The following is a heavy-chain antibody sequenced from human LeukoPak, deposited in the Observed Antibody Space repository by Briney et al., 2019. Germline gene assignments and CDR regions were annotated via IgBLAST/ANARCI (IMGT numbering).Heavy chain of an antibody. Sequence: PGGSLRLSCAASGFTFSSYAMSWVRQAPGKGLEWVSAISGSGGSTYYADSVKGRFTISRDNSKNTLYLQMNSLRAEDTAVYYCAKSPKGSRVPYNWFDPWGQGTLVTVSP. CDR1: GFTFSSYA. CDR3: AKSPKGSRVPYNWFDP. CDR2: ISGSGGST. J-gene: IGHJ5*02. V-gene: IGHV3-23*01.